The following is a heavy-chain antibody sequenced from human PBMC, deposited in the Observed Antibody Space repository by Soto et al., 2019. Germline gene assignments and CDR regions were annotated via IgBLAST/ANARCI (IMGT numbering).Heavy chain of an antibody. D-gene: IGHD3-10*01. V-gene: IGHV4-59*01. CDR2: IYYSGST. CDR3: ASSSGDDY. J-gene: IGHJ4*02. CDR1: GGSISSYY. Sequence: SETLSLTCTVSGGSISSYYWSWIRQPPGKGLEWIGYIYYSGSTNYNPSLKSRVTISVDTSKNQFSLKLSSVTAADTAVYYCASSSGDDYWGQGTLVTVSS.